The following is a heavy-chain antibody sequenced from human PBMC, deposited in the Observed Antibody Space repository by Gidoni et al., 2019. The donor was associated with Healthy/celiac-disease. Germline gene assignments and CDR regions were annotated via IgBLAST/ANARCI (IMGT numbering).Heavy chain of an antibody. J-gene: IGHJ6*03. Sequence: EVQLVESGGGLVKPGGSLRLSCAASGFTFSNAWMNWVRQAPGKGLAWVGRIKSKTDGGTTDYAAPVKGRFTISRDDSKNTLYLQMNSLKTEDTAVYYCTTSRSSSSDYYYYYMDVWGKGTTVTVSS. CDR1: GFTFSNAW. D-gene: IGHD6-6*01. CDR3: TTSRSSSSDYYYYYMDV. V-gene: IGHV3-15*07. CDR2: IKSKTDGGTT.